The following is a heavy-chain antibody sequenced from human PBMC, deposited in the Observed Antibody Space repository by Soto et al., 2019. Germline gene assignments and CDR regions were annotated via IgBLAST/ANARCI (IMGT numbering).Heavy chain of an antibody. CDR3: ASHFTGVLVLGTSPPGGDNYGWDV. CDR2: IIPILDIP. CDR1: GGTFSRYT. D-gene: IGHD2-8*02. J-gene: IGHJ6*02. Sequence: QVQLVQSGAEVKKPGSSVKVSCKASGGTFSRYTFTWVRQAPGQGLEWMGRIIPILDIPNYAQNFQGRVNFPADKSTSAAYMELSSLTSADTAVYYCASHFTGVLVLGTSPPGGDNYGWDVWGQGTTVTVSS. V-gene: IGHV1-69*02.